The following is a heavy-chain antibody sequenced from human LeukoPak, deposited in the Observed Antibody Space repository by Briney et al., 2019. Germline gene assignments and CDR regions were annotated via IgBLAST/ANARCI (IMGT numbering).Heavy chain of an antibody. CDR3: ARDPVVVNLNFDY. J-gene: IGHJ4*02. V-gene: IGHV3-48*01. CDR2: ISSSSSTI. D-gene: IGHD3-22*01. Sequence: GGSLRLSCAASGFTFSSYSMNWVRQAPGKGLEWVSYISSSSSTIYYADSVKGRFTISRDNAKNSLYLQMNSLRAEDTAVYYCARDPVVVNLNFDYWGQGTLVTVSS. CDR1: GFTFSSYS.